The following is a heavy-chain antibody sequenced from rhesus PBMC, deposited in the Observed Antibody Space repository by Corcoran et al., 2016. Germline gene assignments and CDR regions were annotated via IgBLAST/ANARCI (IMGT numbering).Heavy chain of an antibody. Sequence: QVQLQESGPGLVKPSETLSLTCAVSGGSISSNYWSWIRQPPGKGLEWIGRISGSGGSPDHHPSLKSRVTMSTGPSKNQFSLKLSSLTAADTAVYYCARDQGQWVQFMGFPGGFFDYWGQGVLVTVSS. J-gene: IGHJ4*01. CDR2: ISGSGGSP. D-gene: IGHD5-24*01. CDR3: ARDQGQWVQFMGFPGGFFDY. CDR1: GGSISSNY. V-gene: IGHV4-173*01.